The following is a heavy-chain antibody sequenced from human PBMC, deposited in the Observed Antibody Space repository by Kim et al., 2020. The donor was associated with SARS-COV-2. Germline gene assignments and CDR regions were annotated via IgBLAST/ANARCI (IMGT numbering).Heavy chain of an antibody. CDR3: ARQRGYCSNTSCYGYYYYIMDV. V-gene: IGHV3-30*03. J-gene: IGHJ6*02. D-gene: IGHD2-2*01. CDR1: GFTFSSYG. Sequence: GGSLRLSCAASGFTFSSYGMHWVRQAPGKGLEWVAVISDDGSNKYYADSVKGRFTISRDNSKNTLYLQMNSLRTEDTAVYYCARQRGYCSNTSCYGYYYYIMDVWGQGTTVTVSS. CDR2: ISDDGSNK.